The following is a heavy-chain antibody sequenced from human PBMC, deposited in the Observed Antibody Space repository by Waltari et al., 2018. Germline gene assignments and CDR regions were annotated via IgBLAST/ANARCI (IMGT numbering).Heavy chain of an antibody. J-gene: IGHJ4*02. CDR2: INHSGST. V-gene: IGHV4-34*01. D-gene: IGHD3-10*01. Sequence: QVQLQQWGAGLLKPSETLSLTCAVYGGSFSGYYWSWIRQPPGKGLEWIGEINHSGSTNYHPSLKSRVTISVDTSKNQFSLKLSSVTAADTAVYYCARGRYGSGSYWGYWGQGTLVTVSS. CDR1: GGSFSGYY. CDR3: ARGRYGSGSYWGY.